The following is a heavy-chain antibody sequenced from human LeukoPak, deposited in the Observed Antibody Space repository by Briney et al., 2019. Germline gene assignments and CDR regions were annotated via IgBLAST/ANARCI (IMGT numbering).Heavy chain of an antibody. J-gene: IGHJ6*03. CDR2: LYHPDST. CDR1: GYPINNAYY. V-gene: IGHV4-38-2*01. D-gene: IGHD3-16*01. Sequence: SETLSLTCGVSGYPINNAYYWVWIRQPPGKGLEWIGSLYHPDSTYYNPSLKSRVTMSVDTSRNQFSLKLSSVTAADTAVYYCARGGGYTSDYYYYYMDVWGKGTTVTVSS. CDR3: ARGGGYTSDYYYYYMDV.